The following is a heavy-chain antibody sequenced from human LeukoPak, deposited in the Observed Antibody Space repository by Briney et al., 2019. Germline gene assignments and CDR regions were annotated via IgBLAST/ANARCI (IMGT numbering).Heavy chain of an antibody. V-gene: IGHV3-23*01. Sequence: GGSLRLSCAASGFTFSSYAMTWVRQAPGRGLEWVSAISATGGTTYYADSVKGRFTISRDNSKNTLYLQMNSLRAEDTAVYYCAKDRSVTTPRYDAFDIWGQGTMVTVSS. D-gene: IGHD4-17*01. CDR1: GFTFSSYA. CDR2: ISATGGTT. J-gene: IGHJ3*02. CDR3: AKDRSVTTPRYDAFDI.